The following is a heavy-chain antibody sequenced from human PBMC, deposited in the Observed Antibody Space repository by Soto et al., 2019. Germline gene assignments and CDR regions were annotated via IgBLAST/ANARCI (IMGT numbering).Heavy chain of an antibody. J-gene: IGHJ4*02. CDR2: INAGNGKT. CDR1: GYTFTNYG. D-gene: IGHD6-19*01. CDR3: ARDGAVAGNINFDY. V-gene: IGHV1-3*01. Sequence: QVQLVQSVAEMEKPGASVKVSCRASGYTFTNYGIHWVRQGPGQRLEWMGWINAGNGKTKYSQKFQDRVTIIRDTSASTAYMDLSSLRSEDTAVYYCARDGAVAGNINFDYWGQGTLVTVSS.